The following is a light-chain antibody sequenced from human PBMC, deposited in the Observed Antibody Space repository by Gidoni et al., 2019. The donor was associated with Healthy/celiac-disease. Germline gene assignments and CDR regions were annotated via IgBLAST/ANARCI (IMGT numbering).Light chain of an antibody. CDR1: QGIRRY. CDR3: QQLNSYPQT. V-gene: IGKV1-9*01. CDR2: AAS. J-gene: IGKJ1*01. Sequence: DIKLTQYPSFLSASVGDRVTITCRASQGIRRYLAWYQQKPGKAPKLLIDAASTLQSGVPSRFSGSGSGTEFTLTISSLQPEDFATYYCQQLNSYPQTFGQGTKVEIK.